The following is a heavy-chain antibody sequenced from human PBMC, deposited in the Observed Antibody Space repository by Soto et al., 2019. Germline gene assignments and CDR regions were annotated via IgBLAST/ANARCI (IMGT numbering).Heavy chain of an antibody. V-gene: IGHV1-69*12. J-gene: IGHJ5*02. CDR1: GGTFGSYA. CDR2: IIPIFSTP. CDR3: ARPIQYHLDTSAHSAWFDP. Sequence: QVQLVQSGAEVKKPGSSVKVSCKTSGGTFGSYAISWVRQAPGQGLEWMGGIIPIFSTPNYPQKFQGRVTIPAAEXXSXAXXELSSLRSEDTAVYYCARPIQYHLDTSAHSAWFDPWGQGTLVTVSS. D-gene: IGHD3-22*01.